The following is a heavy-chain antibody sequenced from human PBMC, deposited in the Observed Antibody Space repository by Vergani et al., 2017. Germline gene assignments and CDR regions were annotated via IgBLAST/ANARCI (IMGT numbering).Heavy chain of an antibody. J-gene: IGHJ6*02. CDR3: ASGTSRIPYYYYYGMDV. CDR2: INPSGST. V-gene: IGHV4-34*01. Sequence: QVQLQQWGGGLLKPSETLSLSCAVSGGSFSGYYWRWIRQPPGKGLEWIGEINPSGSTNYNPSLTSRVTISVDTSKNQFSLQLSSVTAADTAVYYCASGTSRIPYYYYYGMDVWGQGTTVTVSS. CDR1: GGSFSGYY.